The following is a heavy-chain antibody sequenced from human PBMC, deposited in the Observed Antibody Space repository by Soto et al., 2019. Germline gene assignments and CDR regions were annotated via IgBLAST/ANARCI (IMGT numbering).Heavy chain of an antibody. J-gene: IGHJ5*02. CDR3: ARDLSPYSDYYDESTSETWFDP. CDR2: ISKRGSII. Sequence: PGGSLRLSCAVSGFTFSNYYMSWLRQPPGKGLEWVSYISKRGSIIHFADSVKGRFAISRDNAKNTLYLKMNSLRAEDTALYYCARDLSPYSDYYDESTSETWFDPWGQGTLVAVSS. CDR1: GFTFSNYY. D-gene: IGHD3-16*01. V-gene: IGHV3-11*01.